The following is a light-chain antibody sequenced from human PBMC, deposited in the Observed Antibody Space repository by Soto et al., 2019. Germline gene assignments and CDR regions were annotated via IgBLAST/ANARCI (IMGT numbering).Light chain of an antibody. Sequence: EVVMTQSPATLSVSPGERATLSCRASRSVASNLAWYQQKPGQAPRLLIYGAATRATGIPARFSGSGSGTEFTLTISSLQSEDFAVYCCQQYNNWPPWTFGQGTKVDIK. CDR1: RSVASN. CDR2: GAA. J-gene: IGKJ1*01. V-gene: IGKV3-15*01. CDR3: QQYNNWPPWT.